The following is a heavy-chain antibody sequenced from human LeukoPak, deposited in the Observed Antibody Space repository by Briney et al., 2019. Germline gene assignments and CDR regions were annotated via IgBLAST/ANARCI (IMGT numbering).Heavy chain of an antibody. CDR3: AKDLFGAAAGRTDY. CDR2: IWYDGSNK. J-gene: IGHJ4*02. V-gene: IGHV3-33*06. CDR1: GFTFSSYG. D-gene: IGHD6-13*01. Sequence: QPGGSLRLSCAASGFTFSSYGMHWVRQAPGKGLEWVAVIWYDGSNKYYADSVKGRFTISRDNSKNTLYLQMNSLRAEDTAVYYCAKDLFGAAAGRTDYWGQGTLVTVSS.